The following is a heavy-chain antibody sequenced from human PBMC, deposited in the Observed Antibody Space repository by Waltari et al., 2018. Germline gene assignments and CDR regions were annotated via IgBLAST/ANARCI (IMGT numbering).Heavy chain of an antibody. CDR2: ISGGSRTI. V-gene: IGHV3-48*02. D-gene: IGHD3-10*01. Sequence: EVQLVESGGDLVQPGGSLRLSCAASGFSFSDYYMNWVHQAPGKGLEWISFISGGSRTIYYADSVKGRFTISRDNANNLLYLQMNSLRDEDTAVYYCARAGGCDYWGQGTLVTVSS. CDR3: ARAGGCDY. J-gene: IGHJ4*02. CDR1: GFSFSDYY.